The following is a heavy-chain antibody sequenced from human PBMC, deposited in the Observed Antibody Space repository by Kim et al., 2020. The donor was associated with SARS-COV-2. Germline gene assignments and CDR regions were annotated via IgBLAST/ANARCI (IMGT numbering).Heavy chain of an antibody. J-gene: IGHJ3*02. CDR1: GYTFTSYY. CDR2: INPSGGST. Sequence: SVKVSCKASGYTFTSYYMHWVRQAPGQGLEWMGIINPSGGSTSYAQKFQGRVTMTRDTSTSTVYMELSSLRSEDTAVYYCARETKYYYDSSGYEGAFDIWGQGTMVTVSS. D-gene: IGHD3-22*01. V-gene: IGHV1-46*01. CDR3: ARETKYYYDSSGYEGAFDI.